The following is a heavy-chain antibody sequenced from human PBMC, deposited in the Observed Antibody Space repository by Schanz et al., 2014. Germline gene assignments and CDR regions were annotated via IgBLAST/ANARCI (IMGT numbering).Heavy chain of an antibody. Sequence: EVKLLESGGHLVQPGGSLRLSCVASGFTFSTYAMSWVRQAPGKGPEWVSSLTGSGGGTYYADSVRGRFAISRDNSKNTLYLEMNSLRAEDTAVYYCARDGRPPFYSSGEHYYCGQGTLVTVST. D-gene: IGHD3-10*01. V-gene: IGHV3-23*01. CDR3: ARDGRPPFYSSGEHYY. CDR1: GFTFSTYA. CDR2: LTGSGGGT. J-gene: IGHJ4*02.